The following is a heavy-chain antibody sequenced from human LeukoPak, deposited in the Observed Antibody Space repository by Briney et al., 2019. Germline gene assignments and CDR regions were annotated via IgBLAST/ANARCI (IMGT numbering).Heavy chain of an antibody. CDR3: ARVRRITVNKRGLYYMDV. CDR1: GFPFSSYA. Sequence: GGSLRLSCAASGFPFSSYAMSWVRQAPGKGLEWVSSISSSSSYIYYADSVKGRFTISRDNAKNSLYLQMNSLRAEDTAVYYCARVRRITVNKRGLYYMDVWGKGTTVTISS. V-gene: IGHV3-21*01. J-gene: IGHJ6*03. CDR2: ISSSSSYI. D-gene: IGHD4-17*01.